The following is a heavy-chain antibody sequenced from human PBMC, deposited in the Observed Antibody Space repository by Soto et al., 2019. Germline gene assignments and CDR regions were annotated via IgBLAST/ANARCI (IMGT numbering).Heavy chain of an antibody. Sequence: SETLSLTCTVSGGSISSSSYYWGWIRQPPGKGLEWIGSIYYSGSTYYNPSLKSRVTISVDTSKNQFSLKLSSVTAADTAVYYCARHDFWSANYDYWGQGTLDTVSS. D-gene: IGHD3-3*01. CDR1: GGSISSSSYY. CDR3: ARHDFWSANYDY. J-gene: IGHJ4*02. CDR2: IYYSGST. V-gene: IGHV4-39*01.